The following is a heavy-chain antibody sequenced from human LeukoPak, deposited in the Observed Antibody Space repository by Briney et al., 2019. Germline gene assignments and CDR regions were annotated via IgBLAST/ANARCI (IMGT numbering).Heavy chain of an antibody. Sequence: SETLSLTCTVSGGSISSYYWSWLRQPPGKGLEWIGYIYYSGSTNYNPSLKSRVTISVDTSKNQFSLKLSSVTAADTAVYYCARHGHRTFDYWGQGTLVTVSS. V-gene: IGHV4-59*08. J-gene: IGHJ4*02. CDR2: IYYSGST. CDR1: GGSISSYY. D-gene: IGHD1-7*01. CDR3: ARHGHRTFDY.